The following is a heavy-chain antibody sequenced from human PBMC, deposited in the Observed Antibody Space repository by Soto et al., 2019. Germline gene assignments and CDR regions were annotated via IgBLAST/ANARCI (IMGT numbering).Heavy chain of an antibody. J-gene: IGHJ6*02. V-gene: IGHV4-39*01. CDR1: GGSISSSSYY. Sequence: QLQLQESGPGLVKPSETLSLTCTVSGGSISSSSYYWGWIRQPPGKGLEWIGSIYYSGSTYYNPSLKTLVTISVATSKNPFSLKRSSVTAADTAVYYCARMDYDFWSGYQTRDYYGMDVWGQGTTVTVSS. D-gene: IGHD3-3*01. CDR3: ARMDYDFWSGYQTRDYYGMDV. CDR2: IYYSGST.